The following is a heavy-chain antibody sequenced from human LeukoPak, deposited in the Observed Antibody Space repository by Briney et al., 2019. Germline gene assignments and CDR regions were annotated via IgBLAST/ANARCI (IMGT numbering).Heavy chain of an antibody. Sequence: GGSLRLSCVASGFTFSTYGMHWVRQAPGKGLEWVAVISYDGSNKYYADSVKGRFTISRDNSKNTLYLQMNSLRAEDTAVYYCARGKVGAENSPAPYLDYWGQGTLVTVSS. CDR2: ISYDGSNK. J-gene: IGHJ4*02. CDR1: GFTFSTYG. CDR3: ARGKVGAENSPAPYLDY. V-gene: IGHV3-30*03. D-gene: IGHD1-26*01.